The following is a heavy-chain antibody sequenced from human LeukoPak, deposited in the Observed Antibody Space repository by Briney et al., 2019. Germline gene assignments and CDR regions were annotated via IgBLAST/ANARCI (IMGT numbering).Heavy chain of an antibody. CDR2: INGDGSNV. J-gene: IGHJ6*03. CDR1: GFVFSDYY. D-gene: IGHD2-15*01. Sequence: GGSLRLSCAASGFVFSDYYMHWVRQAPGKGLVWVSHINGDGSNVNYADSVKGRFTISRDNAKNTLYLQLDSLRAEDTAVYYCARGAMSSDYYYYYMDVWGKGTTVTISS. CDR3: ARGAMSSDYYYYYMDV. V-gene: IGHV3-74*01.